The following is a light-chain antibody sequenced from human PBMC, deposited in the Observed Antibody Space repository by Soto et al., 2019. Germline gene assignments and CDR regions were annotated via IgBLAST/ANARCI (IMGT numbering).Light chain of an antibody. CDR3: QSYEVSLGGFVI. V-gene: IGLV1-40*01. CDR1: SSNIGAGYD. CDR2: ETT. Sequence: QTVVTQPPSLSGVPGQRVTISCTGSSSNIGAGYDVHWYKQLPGTAPRLLIYETTSRASGVPDRFSGSKSGTSASLAIAGLQPDDEADYYCQSYEVSLGGFVIFGGGTKLTVL. J-gene: IGLJ2*01.